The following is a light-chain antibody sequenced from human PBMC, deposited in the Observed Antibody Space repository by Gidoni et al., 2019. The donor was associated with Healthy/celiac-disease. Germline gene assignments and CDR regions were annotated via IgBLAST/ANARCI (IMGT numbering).Light chain of an antibody. Sequence: QSALTQPASASGSPGKSITISCTGTSSDVGGYNYVSWYQQHPGKAPKLMIYDVSSRPSGVSNRFSGSKSGNTASLTISGLQAEDEADHYCSSYTSSSTLHVVFGGGTKLTVL. CDR2: DVS. CDR3: SSYTSSSTLHVV. V-gene: IGLV2-14*03. J-gene: IGLJ2*01. CDR1: SSDVGGYNY.